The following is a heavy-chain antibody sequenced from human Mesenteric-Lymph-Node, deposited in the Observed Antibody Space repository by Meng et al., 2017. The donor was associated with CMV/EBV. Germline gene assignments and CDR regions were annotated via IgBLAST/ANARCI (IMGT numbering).Heavy chain of an antibody. CDR2: ISSSGSSR. V-gene: IGHV3-48*03. D-gene: IGHD3-10*01. Sequence: GGSLRLSCAASGFTFSYYEMNWVRQVPGKGLEWVSHISSSGSSRYYADSVKGRFTISRDNAKKSLYLQMNSLRAEDTAVYYCVRGASETEDNGMDVWGRGTTVTVSS. CDR3: VRGASETEDNGMDV. J-gene: IGHJ6*02. CDR1: GFTFSYYE.